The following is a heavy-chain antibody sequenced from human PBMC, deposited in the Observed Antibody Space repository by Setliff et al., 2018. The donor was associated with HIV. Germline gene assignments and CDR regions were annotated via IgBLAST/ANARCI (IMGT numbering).Heavy chain of an antibody. J-gene: IGHJ6*03. CDR3: AHSYCSSTSCYPHYYYYMDV. Sequence: ESGPTLVNPTQTLTLTCTFSGFSLSTSGVGVGWIRQPPGKALEWLALIYWDDDKRYSPSLESRLTITKDTSKNQVVLTMTNMDPVDTATYYCAHSYCSSTSCYPHYYYYMDVGGKGTTVTVSS. CDR1: GFSLSTSGVG. CDR2: IYWDDDK. D-gene: IGHD2-2*01. V-gene: IGHV2-5*02.